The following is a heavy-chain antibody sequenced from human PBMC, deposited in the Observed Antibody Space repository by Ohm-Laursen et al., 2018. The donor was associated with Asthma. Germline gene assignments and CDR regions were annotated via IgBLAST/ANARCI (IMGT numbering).Heavy chain of an antibody. V-gene: IGHV1-46*01. CDR2: INPSGGST. J-gene: IGHJ4*02. D-gene: IGHD2-21*01. CDR1: GYTFTSYY. CDR3: ATPHGDY. Sequence: ASVKVSCKASGYTFTSYYMHWVRQAPGQGLEWMGIINPSGGSTSYAQKFQGRVTMTRDTSTSTAYMELRSLRSDDTAVYYCATPHGDYWGQGTLVTVSS.